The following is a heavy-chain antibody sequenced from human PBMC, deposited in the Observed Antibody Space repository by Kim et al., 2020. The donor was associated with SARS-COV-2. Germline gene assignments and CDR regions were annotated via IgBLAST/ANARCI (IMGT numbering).Heavy chain of an antibody. D-gene: IGHD1-26*01. J-gene: IGHJ5*02. CDR3: ARVGGDARSCFYYCMGS. Sequence: SVKGRFTVSRDNAKNTLYLQMDGLRAEDTAVYYCARVGGDARSCFYYCMGSWGQGTPVTVSS. V-gene: IGHV3-11*01.